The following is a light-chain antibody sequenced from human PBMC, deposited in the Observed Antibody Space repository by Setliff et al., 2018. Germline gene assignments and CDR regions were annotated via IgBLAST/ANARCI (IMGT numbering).Light chain of an antibody. J-gene: IGLJ2*01. V-gene: IGLV2-23*02. CDR2: EVS. CDR1: SSDVGSYNL. CDR3: YSYAGSSTFLV. Sequence: QSALAQPASVSGSPGQSITISCIGTSSDVGSYNLVSWYQQHPGKAPKLIIYEVSKRPSGVSNRFSGSKSGNTASLTISGLQAEDETDYYCYSYAGSSTFLVFGGGTKVTVL.